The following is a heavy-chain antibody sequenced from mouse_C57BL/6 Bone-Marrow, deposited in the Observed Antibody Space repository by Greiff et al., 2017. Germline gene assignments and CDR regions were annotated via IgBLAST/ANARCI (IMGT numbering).Heavy chain of an antibody. D-gene: IGHD2-2*01. Sequence: EVQLMESGTVLARPGASVKMSCKTSGYTFTSYWMHWVKQRPGQGLEWIGAIYPGNSDTSYNQKFKGKAKLTAVTSASTAYMELSSLTNEDSAVYYCTTMVTTGEDYYYAMDYWGQGTSVTVSS. V-gene: IGHV1-5*01. J-gene: IGHJ4*01. CDR1: GYTFTSYW. CDR2: IYPGNSDT. CDR3: TTMVTTGEDYYYAMDY.